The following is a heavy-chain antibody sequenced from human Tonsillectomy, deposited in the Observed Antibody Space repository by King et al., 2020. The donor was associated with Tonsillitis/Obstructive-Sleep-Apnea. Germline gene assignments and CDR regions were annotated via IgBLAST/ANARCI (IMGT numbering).Heavy chain of an antibody. CDR3: ARLYNDSEVFDY. J-gene: IGHJ4*02. Sequence: LQLQESGPGLVKPSETLSLTCTVSGGSISSSSFHWGWIRQPPGKGLEWIGIIYYSGTTYYNPSLKNRVTISVDTSKNQFSLKLNSVTAADTAVYYCARLYNDSEVFDYWGQGTLVTVSS. CDR2: IYYSGTT. D-gene: IGHD3-22*01. V-gene: IGHV4-39*01. CDR1: GGSISSSSFH.